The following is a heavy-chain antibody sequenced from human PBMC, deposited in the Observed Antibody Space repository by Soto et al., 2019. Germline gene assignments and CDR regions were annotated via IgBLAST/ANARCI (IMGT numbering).Heavy chain of an antibody. V-gene: IGHV3-23*01. D-gene: IGHD6-13*01. J-gene: IGHJ4*02. CDR3: AKQHHSSSWERYFDY. Sequence: GGSLILSCAASGFTFSSYAMSWVRQAPGKGLEWVSAISGSGGSTYYADSVKGRFTISRDNSKNTLYLQMNSLRAEDTAVYYCAKQHHSSSWERYFDYWGQGTLVTVSS. CDR1: GFTFSSYA. CDR2: ISGSGGST.